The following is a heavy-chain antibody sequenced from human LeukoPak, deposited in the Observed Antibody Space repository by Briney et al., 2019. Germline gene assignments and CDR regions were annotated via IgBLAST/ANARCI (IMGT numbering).Heavy chain of an antibody. D-gene: IGHD5-18*01. CDR1: GFTFSSYE. J-gene: IGHJ5*02. V-gene: IGHV3-48*03. Sequence: SGGSLRLSCAASGFTFSSYEMNWVRQAPGKGLEWLSYISTSGGAIYNADSVKGRFTISRDNAKNSLYLQMNSLRAEDTAVYYCARERLTLEGYSYVLNWFDPWGQGTLVTVSS. CDR2: ISTSGGAI. CDR3: ARERLTLEGYSYVLNWFDP.